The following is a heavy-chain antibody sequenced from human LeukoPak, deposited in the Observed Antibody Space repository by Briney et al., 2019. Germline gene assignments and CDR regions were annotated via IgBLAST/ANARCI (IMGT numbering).Heavy chain of an antibody. CDR3: ARNRYYYGSGTYGVPNWFAP. CDR1: GGSISSNSYY. CDR2: IYYSGST. V-gene: IGHV4-39*01. J-gene: IGHJ5*02. D-gene: IGHD3-10*01. Sequence: SETLSLTCTVSGGSISSNSYYWGWIRHPPGKGLEWIGTIYYSGSTYYNPSLKGRVIIPVDTSKHPFSLKPSSVTAADTAVYYCARNRYYYGSGTYGVPNWFAPWGQGTLVTVSS.